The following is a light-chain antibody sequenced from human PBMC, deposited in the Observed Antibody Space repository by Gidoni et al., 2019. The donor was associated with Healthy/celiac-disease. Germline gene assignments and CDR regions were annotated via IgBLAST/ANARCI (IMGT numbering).Light chain of an antibody. Sequence: DIQMTQSPSSLSASVGDRVTITCHASQDISNYLNWYQQKPGKAPKLLIYDASNLETGVPSRFSGSGSGTDFTFTISSLQPEDIATYYCQQYDNLPTFXXXTRLEIK. CDR1: QDISNY. V-gene: IGKV1-33*01. J-gene: IGKJ5*01. CDR3: QQYDNLPT. CDR2: DAS.